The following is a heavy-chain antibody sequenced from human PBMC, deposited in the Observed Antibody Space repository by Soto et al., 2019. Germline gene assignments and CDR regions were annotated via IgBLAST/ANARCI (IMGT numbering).Heavy chain of an antibody. CDR1: GFTLSDHY. CDR2: TRNKANSYTT. J-gene: IGHJ2*01. CDR3: VKNRGAGSLSNWSFAS. V-gene: IGHV3-72*01. Sequence: PGGSLRLSCAASGFTLSDHYMDWVRQAPGKGLEWVGRTRNKANSYTTEYAASVEGRFSISRDDSKTSLYLQMNSLKTDDTAVYYCVKNRGAGSLSNWSFASWGRGSLVTVSS. D-gene: IGHD1-26*01.